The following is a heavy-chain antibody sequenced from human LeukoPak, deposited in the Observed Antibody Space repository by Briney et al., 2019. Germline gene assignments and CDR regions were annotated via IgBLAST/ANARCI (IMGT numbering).Heavy chain of an antibody. CDR2: ISYDGSNK. Sequence: PGGSLRLSCAASGFTFSSYGMHWVRQAPGKGLEWVAVISYDGSNKYYADSVKGRFTISRDNSKNTLYLQMNSLRAEDTAVYYCARGWELAPNYYYYGMDVWGQGTTVTVSS. CDR3: ARGWELAPNYYYYGMDV. D-gene: IGHD1-26*01. CDR1: GFTFSSYG. J-gene: IGHJ6*02. V-gene: IGHV3-30*03.